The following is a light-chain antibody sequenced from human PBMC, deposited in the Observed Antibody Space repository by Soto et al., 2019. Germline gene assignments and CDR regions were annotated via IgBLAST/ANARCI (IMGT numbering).Light chain of an antibody. CDR3: QQYGSSPPIYT. CDR1: QSVSSSY. V-gene: IGKV3-20*01. J-gene: IGKJ2*01. Sequence: EIVLTQSPGTLSLSPGERATLSCRASQSVSSSYLAWYQQKLGQAPRLLIYGASSRATGIPDRFSGSGSGTDFTLTISRLEPEDFVVYYCQQYGSSPPIYTFGQGTKLEIK. CDR2: GAS.